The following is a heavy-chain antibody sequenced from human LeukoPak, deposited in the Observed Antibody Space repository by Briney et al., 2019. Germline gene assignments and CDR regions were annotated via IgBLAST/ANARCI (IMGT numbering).Heavy chain of an antibody. CDR2: INPSGGST. J-gene: IGHJ4*02. D-gene: IGHD4-11*01. V-gene: IGHV1-46*01. CDR3: ARAFTVRSRIDY. CDR1: GYTFTTYY. Sequence: EASVKVSCKASGYTFTTYYMHWVRQAPGQGLEWMGIINPSGGSTTYAQKFQGRVTMTRDTSTSTVYMELSSLRSEDTAVFFCARAFTVRSRIDYWGQGTLVTVSS.